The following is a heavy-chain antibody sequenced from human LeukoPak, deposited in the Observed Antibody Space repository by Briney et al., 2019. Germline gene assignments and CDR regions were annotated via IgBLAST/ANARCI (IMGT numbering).Heavy chain of an antibody. D-gene: IGHD4-23*01. J-gene: IGHJ4*02. CDR3: AKAGGGNWPSSFDCFDD. Sequence: QPGGSLRLSCTASGFTFSSYWLQWVRQAPGKGLVWVSRINSDGSSTYYADSVKGRFTISRDNSKNTLYLQMHSLRAEDTAVYYCAKAGGGNWPSSFDCFDDWGRGTLVTVSS. CDR2: INSDGSST. CDR1: GFTFSSYW. V-gene: IGHV3-74*01.